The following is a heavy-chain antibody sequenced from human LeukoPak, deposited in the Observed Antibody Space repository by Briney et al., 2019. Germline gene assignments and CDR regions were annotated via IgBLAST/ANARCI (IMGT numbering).Heavy chain of an antibody. V-gene: IGHV4-61*01. CDR3: ARAIDYDSSGYYYVRYAFDI. D-gene: IGHD3-22*01. CDR1: GASVSSGSYY. CDR2: IYYSGST. Sequence: SETLSLTCTVSGASVSSGSYYWSWIRQPPGKGLEWIGYIYYSGSTNYNPSLKSRVTISVDTSKNQFSLKLSSVTAADTAVYYCARAIDYDSSGYYYVRYAFDIWGQGTMVTVSS. J-gene: IGHJ3*02.